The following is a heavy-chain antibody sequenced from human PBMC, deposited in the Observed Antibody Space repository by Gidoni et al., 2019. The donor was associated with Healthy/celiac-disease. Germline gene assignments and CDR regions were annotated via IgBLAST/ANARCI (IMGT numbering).Heavy chain of an antibody. J-gene: IGHJ4*02. CDR1: GFTFSNAW. D-gene: IGHD3-22*01. Sequence: EVQLVESGGGLVKPGGSLRLSCAASGFTFSNAWMSWVRQAPGKGLELVGRIKSKTDGGTTDYAAPVKGRFTISRDDSKNTLYLQMNSLKTEDTAVYYCTTPYYDSSGYYDGRDYWGQGTLVTVSS. CDR2: IKSKTDGGTT. V-gene: IGHV3-15*01. CDR3: TTPYYDSSGYYDGRDY.